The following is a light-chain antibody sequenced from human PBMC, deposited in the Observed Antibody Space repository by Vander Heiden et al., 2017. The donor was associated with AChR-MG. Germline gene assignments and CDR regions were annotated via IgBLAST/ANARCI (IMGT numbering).Light chain of an antibody. V-gene: IGLV3-1*01. CDR2: QDT. Sequence: SYELTQPPSESVSPGQTATFSCSGHQLGNKYVSGYQHKPGQSHLVVIHQDTKRTSGIPERFSGSNSGNTATLTISGTQTVDEADYYCQTWDSSTVVFGGGTKLTVL. CDR1: QLGNKY. CDR3: QTWDSSTVV. J-gene: IGLJ2*01.